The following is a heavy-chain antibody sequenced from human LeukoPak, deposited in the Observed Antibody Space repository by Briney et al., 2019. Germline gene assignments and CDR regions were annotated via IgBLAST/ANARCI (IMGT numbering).Heavy chain of an antibody. Sequence: GASVKVSCKASGYTFTDYYVHWVRQAPGQGLEWMGWIHPSTGGTNYAQNFQGRVTMTRDTSINTAYMELSRLTSDDTAIYYCASVTYSSRTDFDYWGQGTLVTVSS. CDR2: IHPSTGGT. CDR1: GYTFTDYY. J-gene: IGHJ4*02. V-gene: IGHV1-2*02. D-gene: IGHD6-13*01. CDR3: ASVTYSSRTDFDY.